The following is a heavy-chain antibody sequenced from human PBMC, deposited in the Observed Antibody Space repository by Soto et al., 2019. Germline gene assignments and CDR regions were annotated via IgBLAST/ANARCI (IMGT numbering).Heavy chain of an antibody. CDR1: GDSVSSNSAA. J-gene: IGHJ5*02. CDR3: ARGPAQWPTNWFDP. CDR2: TYYRSKWYN. D-gene: IGHD6-19*01. V-gene: IGHV6-1*01. Sequence: SQTLSLTCAISGDSVSSNSAAWNWIRQSPSRGLEWLGRTYYRSKWYNDYAVSVKSRITINPDTSKNQFSLKLSSVTAADTAVYYCARGPAQWPTNWFDPWGQGTLVTVSS.